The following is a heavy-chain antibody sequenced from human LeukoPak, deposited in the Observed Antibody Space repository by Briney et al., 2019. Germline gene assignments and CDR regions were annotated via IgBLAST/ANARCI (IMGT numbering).Heavy chain of an antibody. CDR1: GGSISSYH. J-gene: IGHJ5*02. V-gene: IGHV4-59*01. CDR2: IYYSGST. CDR3: ARWYTSSWYWFDP. D-gene: IGHD6-13*01. Sequence: SETLSLTCSVSGGSISSYHWSWIRQPPGKGLEWVGYIYYSGSTNYNPSLKSRVTISLDTSKNHFSLKLSSVTAADTAVYYCARWYTSSWYWFDPWGQGTLVTVSS.